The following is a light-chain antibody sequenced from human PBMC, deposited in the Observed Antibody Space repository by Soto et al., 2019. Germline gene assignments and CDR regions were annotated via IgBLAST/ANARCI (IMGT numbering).Light chain of an antibody. V-gene: IGKV1-33*01. CDR2: DAS. CDR3: QQSGNLPT. Sequence: DIQMTQSPSSLSASVGDRVTITCQASQDINNYLNWYQQKPGKAPKLLIYDASKLDTGVPSRFSGRGSGTDFSFTISSLQPEDFATYYCQQSGNLPTFGGATPVDIK. CDR1: QDINNY. J-gene: IGKJ4*01.